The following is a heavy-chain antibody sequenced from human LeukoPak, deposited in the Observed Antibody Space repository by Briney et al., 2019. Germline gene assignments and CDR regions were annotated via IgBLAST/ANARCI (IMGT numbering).Heavy chain of an antibody. CDR2: IKQDGSEK. V-gene: IGHV3-7*01. J-gene: IGHJ4*02. Sequence: GGPLRLSCAASGFTSYTYWMSWVRQAPGKGLEWVANIKQDGSEKYYVDSVKGRFTISRDNAKKSLYLQMNSLRAEDTAVYYCASGFLDDFWSGHFWGQGTLVTVSS. CDR3: ASGFLDDFWSGHF. D-gene: IGHD3-3*01. CDR1: GFTSYTYW.